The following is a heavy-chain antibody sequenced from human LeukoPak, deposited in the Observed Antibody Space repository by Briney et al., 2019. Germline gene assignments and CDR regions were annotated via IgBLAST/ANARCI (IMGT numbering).Heavy chain of an antibody. CDR2: MYYSGNT. CDR1: GGSISSNSYY. Sequence: SETLSLTCTVSGGSISSNSYYWGWIRQPPGKGLDWIGSMYYSGNTYYNPSLKSRVTISVDTSKNQFSLKLSSVTAADTAVYYCARGDDILTRSGRIFDFWGQGILVTVSS. D-gene: IGHD3-9*01. V-gene: IGHV4-39*01. CDR3: ARGDDILTRSGRIFDF. J-gene: IGHJ4*02.